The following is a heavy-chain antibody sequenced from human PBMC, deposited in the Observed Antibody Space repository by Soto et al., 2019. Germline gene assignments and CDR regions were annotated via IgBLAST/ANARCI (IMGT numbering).Heavy chain of an antibody. CDR1: GFTFSSYA. CDR3: AYIVLVSAAPRLYGDLDY. Sequence: EVQLLESGGGLVQPGGSLRLSCAASGFTFSSYAMSWVRQAPGKGLEWVSAISGSGGSTYYADSVKGRFTISRDNSTNTLYLQMNSLRAEDTAVYYCAYIVLVSAAPRLYGDLDYWGQGTLVTVSS. CDR2: ISGSGGST. V-gene: IGHV3-23*01. D-gene: IGHD2-2*01. J-gene: IGHJ4*02.